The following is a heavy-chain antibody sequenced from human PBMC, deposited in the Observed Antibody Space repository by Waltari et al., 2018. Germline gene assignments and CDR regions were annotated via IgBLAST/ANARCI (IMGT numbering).Heavy chain of an antibody. CDR2: IYYSGST. V-gene: IGHV4-59*01. CDR3: ARASSPDYYDSSGYYDY. D-gene: IGHD3-22*01. Sequence: QVQLQESGPGLVKPSETLSLTCTVSGGSISSYYWSWIRHAPGKGLEWIGYIYYSGSTNYNPSLKSRVTISVDTSKNQFSLKLSSVTAADTAVYYCARASSPDYYDSSGYYDYWGQGTLVTVSS. CDR1: GGSISSYY. J-gene: IGHJ4*02.